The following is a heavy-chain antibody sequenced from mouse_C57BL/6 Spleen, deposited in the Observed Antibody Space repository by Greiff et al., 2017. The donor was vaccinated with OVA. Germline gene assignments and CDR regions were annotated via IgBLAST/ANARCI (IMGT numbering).Heavy chain of an antibody. Sequence: EVMLVESGPELVKPGASVKISCKASGYSFTGYYMNWVKQSPEKSLEWIGEINPSTGGTTYNQKFKAKATLTVDKSSSTAYMQLKSLTSEDSAVYYCARSAPGYWGQGTTLTVSS. V-gene: IGHV1-42*01. CDR3: ARSAPGY. J-gene: IGHJ2*01. CDR2: INPSTGGT. CDR1: GYSFTGYY.